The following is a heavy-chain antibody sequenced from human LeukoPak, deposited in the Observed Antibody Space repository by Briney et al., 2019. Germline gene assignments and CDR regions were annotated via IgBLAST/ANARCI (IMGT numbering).Heavy chain of an antibody. CDR1: GYTFTSHG. CDR2: IGPYNGNT. Sequence: GASVKVSCKASGYTFTSHGISWVRQAPGQGLEWMGCIGPYNGNTNYAPKFQGRVTMTTDTSTSTAYMELRSLRSDDTAVYYCARERVTIYLLGGYIDVWGIGTTVTVSS. CDR3: ARERVTIYLLGGYIDV. J-gene: IGHJ6*03. D-gene: IGHD3-3*01. V-gene: IGHV1-18*01.